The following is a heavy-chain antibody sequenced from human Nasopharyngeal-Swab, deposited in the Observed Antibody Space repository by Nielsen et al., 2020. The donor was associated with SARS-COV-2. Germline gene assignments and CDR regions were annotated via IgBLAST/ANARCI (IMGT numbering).Heavy chain of an antibody. J-gene: IGHJ4*02. V-gene: IGHV3-23*01. D-gene: IGHD3-16*01. Sequence: GGSLRLSCAASGFTVSSNYMSWVRQAPGKGLEWVSAISGSGGSTYYADSVKGRFTISRDNSKNTLYLQMNSLRAEDTAVYYCARITDAFDYWGQGTLVTVSS. CDR3: ARITDAFDY. CDR2: ISGSGGST. CDR1: GFTVSSNY.